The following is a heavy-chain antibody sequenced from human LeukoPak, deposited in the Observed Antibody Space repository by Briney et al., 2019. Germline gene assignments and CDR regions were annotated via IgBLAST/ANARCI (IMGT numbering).Heavy chain of an antibody. J-gene: IGHJ3*02. Sequence: GGSLRLSCAASGFTVSSNYTSWVRQAPGKGLEWVSVIYSGGSTYYADSVKGRFTISRDNSKNTLYLQMNSLRAEDTAVYYCARVGSRILAPGDAFDIWGQGTMVTVSS. CDR2: IYSGGST. D-gene: IGHD2-15*01. CDR1: GFTVSSNY. CDR3: ARVGSRILAPGDAFDI. V-gene: IGHV3-53*01.